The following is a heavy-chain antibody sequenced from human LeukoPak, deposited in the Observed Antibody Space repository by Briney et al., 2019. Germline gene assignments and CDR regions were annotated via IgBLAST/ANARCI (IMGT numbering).Heavy chain of an antibody. CDR1: GFTFDDYA. J-gene: IGHJ6*02. CDR2: ISWNSGSI. CDR3: AKDISSGLTDYYYGMDV. D-gene: IGHD6-19*01. V-gene: IGHV3-9*01. Sequence: GGSLRLPCAASGFTFDDYAMHWVRQAPGKGLEWVSGISWNSGSIGYADSVKGRFTISRDNAKNSLYLQMNSLRAEDTALYYCAKDISSGLTDYYYGMDVWGQGTTVTVSS.